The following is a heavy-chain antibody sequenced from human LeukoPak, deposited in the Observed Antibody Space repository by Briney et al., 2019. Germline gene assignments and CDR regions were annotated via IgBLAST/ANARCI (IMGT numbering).Heavy chain of an antibody. V-gene: IGHV3-53*01. D-gene: IGHD4-17*01. CDR2: IYSGGYT. CDR3: ATIVGLTVTTPRAFDI. Sequence: GGSLRLSCAASGVTVSSNYMSWVRQAPGEGLGWGSIIYSGGYTYYSDSVKGRFTISRDDSKNTLYLQMNSLRAEDTAVYYCATIVGLTVTTPRAFDIWGQGTMVTVSS. J-gene: IGHJ3*02. CDR1: GVTVSSNY.